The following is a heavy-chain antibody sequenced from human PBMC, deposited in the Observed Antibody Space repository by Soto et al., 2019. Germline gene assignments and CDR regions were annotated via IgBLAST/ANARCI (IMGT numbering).Heavy chain of an antibody. CDR3: ARDQTYYDILTGYHRYYMDV. CDR1: GFTFSSYS. Sequence: GGSLRLSCAASGFTFSSYSMNWVRQAPGKGLEWVSYISSSSSTIYYADSVKGRFTISRDNAKNSLYLQMNSLRAEDTAVYYCARDQTYYDILTGYHRYYMDVWGKGTTVTVSS. CDR2: ISSSSSTI. J-gene: IGHJ6*03. V-gene: IGHV3-48*01. D-gene: IGHD3-9*01.